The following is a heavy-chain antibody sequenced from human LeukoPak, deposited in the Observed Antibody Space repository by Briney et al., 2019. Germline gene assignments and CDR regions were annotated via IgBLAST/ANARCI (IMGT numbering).Heavy chain of an antibody. D-gene: IGHD3-16*01. CDR2: INPNSGGT. CDR1: GYTFTDYY. J-gene: IGHJ6*03. CDR3: ARVGGTFGFYYYYYIAV. V-gene: IGHV1-2*02. Sequence: ASVKVSCKASGYTFTDYYIHWVRQAPGQGLEWMGCINPNSGGTNYAQEFQGRVTMTRDTSISTAYMELSSLTSDDTAVYYCARVGGTFGFYYYYYIAVWGKGTTVTVSS.